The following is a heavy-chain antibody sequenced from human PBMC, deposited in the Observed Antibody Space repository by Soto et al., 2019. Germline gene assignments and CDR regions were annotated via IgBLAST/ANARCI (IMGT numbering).Heavy chain of an antibody. CDR3: ARIESIARNWFDP. J-gene: IGHJ5*02. V-gene: IGHV5-10-1*01. CDR2: IDPVDSYT. Sequence: PVASLKISCKVSGYSFTNYWISWVRRMPGKGLEWMGNIDPVDSYTNYGPSFQGHVTFSVDTSISTAYLQWSSLKASDTAMYYCARIESIARNWFDPWGQGTLVTVSS. D-gene: IGHD6-13*01. CDR1: GYSFTNYW.